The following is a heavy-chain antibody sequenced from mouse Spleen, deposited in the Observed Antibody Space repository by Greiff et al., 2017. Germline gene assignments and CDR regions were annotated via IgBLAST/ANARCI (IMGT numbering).Heavy chain of an antibody. CDR3: ARGVKWDPYWYFDV. V-gene: IGHV2-2*02. Sequence: QVQLKQSGPGLVQPSQSLSITCTVSGFSLTSYGVHWVRQSPGKGLEWLGVIWSGGSTDYNAAFISRLSISKDNSKSQVFFKMNSLQANDTAIYYCARGVKWDPYWYFDVWGAGTTVTVSS. CDR1: GFSLTSYG. D-gene: IGHD4-1*02. CDR2: IWSGGST. J-gene: IGHJ1*01.